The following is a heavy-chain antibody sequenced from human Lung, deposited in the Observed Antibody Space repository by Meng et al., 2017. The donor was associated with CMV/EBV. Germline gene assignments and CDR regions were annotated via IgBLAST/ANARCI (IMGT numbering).Heavy chain of an antibody. Sequence: YMHLVRQAPGQGLEWMGWINPKSGGTNYAQKFQGRVTMTRDTSISTAYMELSRLRSDDTAVYYCARGMEGIVPAIGSVAGILGWFDPWGQGTLVTVSS. CDR2: INPKSGGT. D-gene: IGHD5-12*01. J-gene: IGHJ5*02. CDR1: Y. CDR3: ARGMEGIVPAIGSVAGILGWFDP. V-gene: IGHV1-2*02.